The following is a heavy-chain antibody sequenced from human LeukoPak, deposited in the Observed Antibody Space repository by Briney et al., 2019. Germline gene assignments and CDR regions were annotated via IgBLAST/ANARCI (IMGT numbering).Heavy chain of an antibody. Sequence: GASGKVSCKASGYTFTSYGISWVRQAPGQGLEWMGWISAYNGNTNYAQKLQGRVTMTTDTSTSTAYMELRSLRSDDTAVYYCAREAIGSSGWSYLTNFQHWGQGTLVTVSS. CDR3: AREAIGSSGWSYLTNFQH. J-gene: IGHJ1*01. V-gene: IGHV1-18*01. D-gene: IGHD6-19*01. CDR1: GYTFTSYG. CDR2: ISAYNGNT.